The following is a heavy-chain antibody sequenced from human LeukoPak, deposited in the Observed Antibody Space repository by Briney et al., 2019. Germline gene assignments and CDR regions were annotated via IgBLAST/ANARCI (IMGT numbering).Heavy chain of an antibody. V-gene: IGHV3-48*04. CDR3: ARGDTAMVDYYYYMDV. D-gene: IGHD5-18*01. Sequence: PGGSLRLSCAASGFTFSSYSMNWVRQAPGKGLEWVSYISSSGSIIYYADSVKGRFTISRDNAKNSLYLQMNSLRAEDMAVYYCARGDTAMVDYYYYMDVWGKGTTVTISS. CDR1: GFTFSSYS. J-gene: IGHJ6*03. CDR2: ISSSGSII.